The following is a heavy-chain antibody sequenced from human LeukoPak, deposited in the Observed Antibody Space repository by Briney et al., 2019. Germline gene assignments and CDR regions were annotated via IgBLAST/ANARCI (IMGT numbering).Heavy chain of an antibody. CDR2: ISSGGGRT. J-gene: IGHJ4*02. CDR1: GFTFSSYA. V-gene: IGHV3-23*01. Sequence: GGSLRLSCAASGFTFSSYAMSWVRQAPGKGLQWVSAISSGGGRTYYADSVKGRFTFSRDNSKNTLSLQMNSLRLEDTAVYYCAKGDREELAGGTGFDYWGQGSLVTASS. CDR3: AKGDREELAGGTGFDY. D-gene: IGHD6-13*01.